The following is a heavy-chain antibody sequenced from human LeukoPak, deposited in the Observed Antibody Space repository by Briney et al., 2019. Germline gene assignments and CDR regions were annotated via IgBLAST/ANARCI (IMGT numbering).Heavy chain of an antibody. CDR2: IRYDGSNK. CDR1: GFTFSSYG. D-gene: IGHD4-11*01. V-gene: IGHV3-30*02. Sequence: PGGSLRLSCAASGFTFSSYGMHWVRQAPGKGLEWVAFIRYDGSNKYYADSVKGRFTISRDNSKNTLYLQMNSLRAEDTAVYYCATTTTVTTHSTYYYYMDVWGKGTTVTVSS. J-gene: IGHJ6*03. CDR3: ATTTTVTTHSTYYYYMDV.